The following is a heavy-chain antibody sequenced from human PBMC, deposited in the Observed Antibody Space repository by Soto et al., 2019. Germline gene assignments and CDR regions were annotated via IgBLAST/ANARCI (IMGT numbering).Heavy chain of an antibody. CDR2: IKSKTDGGTT. V-gene: IGHV3-15*01. J-gene: IGHJ4*02. Sequence: GGSLRLSCAASEFTFTYAWMSWVRRAPGKGLEWVGRIKSKTDGGTTDYAAPVKGRFTISRDNSKNTLYLQMNSLRAEDTAVYYCATDQAAASAPPTYYFDYRRQGTLGRISS. CDR3: ATDQAAASAPPTYYFDY. CDR1: EFTFTYAW. D-gene: IGHD6-13*01.